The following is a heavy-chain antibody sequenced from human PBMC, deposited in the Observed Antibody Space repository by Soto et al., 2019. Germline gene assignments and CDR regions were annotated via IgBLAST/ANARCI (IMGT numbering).Heavy chain of an antibody. Sequence: ASVKVSCKASGGTFSSYTISWVRQAPGQGLEWMGRIIPILGIANYAQKFQGRVTITADKSTSTAYMELSSLRSEDTAVYYCARARYCSSTSCPLAYWGRGPLVTVS. V-gene: IGHV1-69*02. CDR1: GGTFSSYT. CDR3: ARARYCSSTSCPLAY. D-gene: IGHD2-2*01. J-gene: IGHJ1*01. CDR2: IIPILGIA.